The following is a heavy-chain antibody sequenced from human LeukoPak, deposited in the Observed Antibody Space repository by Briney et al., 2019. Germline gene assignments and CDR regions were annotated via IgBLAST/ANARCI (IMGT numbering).Heavy chain of an antibody. CDR3: AREEYCSSTSCSPRFDY. D-gene: IGHD2-2*01. CDR2: IWYDGSNK. V-gene: IGHV3-33*01. CDR1: GFTFSSYG. J-gene: IGHJ4*02. Sequence: GGSLRLSCAASGFTFSSYGMHWVRQAPGKGLEGVAVIWYDGSNKYYADSVKGRFTISRDNSKNTLYLQMNSLRAEDTAVYYCAREEYCSSTSCSPRFDYWGQGTLVTVSS.